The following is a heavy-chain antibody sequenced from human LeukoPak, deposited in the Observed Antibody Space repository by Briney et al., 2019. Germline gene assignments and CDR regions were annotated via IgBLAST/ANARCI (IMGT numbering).Heavy chain of an antibody. CDR2: INTDTGNP. D-gene: IGHD1-20*01. J-gene: IGHJ3*01. V-gene: IGHV7-4-1*02. Sequence: GASVKVSCKASGYTFTDYPLNWVRQAPGQGLEWMGWINTDTGNPTYAQGFTGHYVFSLDTSVSTAYLQINSLKAEDTAVYYCARAGLTGSKVAFDVWGQGTMVTVSS. CDR1: GYTFTDYP. CDR3: ARAGLTGSKVAFDV.